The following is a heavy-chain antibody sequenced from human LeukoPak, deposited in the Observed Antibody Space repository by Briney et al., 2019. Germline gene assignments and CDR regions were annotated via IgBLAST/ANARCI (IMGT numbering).Heavy chain of an antibody. CDR1: GGSFSGYY. Sequence: ASETLSLTCAVYGGSFSGYYWSWIRQPPGKGLEWIGEINHSGSTNYNPSLKSRVTISVDTSKNQFSLKLSSVTAADTAVYYCAREVPYGSGEDYYYYYMDVWGKGATVTISS. CDR2: INHSGST. CDR3: AREVPYGSGEDYYYYYMDV. D-gene: IGHD3-10*01. J-gene: IGHJ6*03. V-gene: IGHV4-34*01.